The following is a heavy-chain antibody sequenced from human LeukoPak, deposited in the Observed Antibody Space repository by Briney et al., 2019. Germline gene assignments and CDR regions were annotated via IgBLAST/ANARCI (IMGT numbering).Heavy chain of an antibody. CDR1: GFTFSSYE. Sequence: PGGSLRLSCAASGFTFSSYEMNWVRQAPGKGLEWVSYISSSGSTIYYADSVKGRFTISRDNAKNSLYLQMNSLRAEDTAVYYCARRYGGTPTDAFDIWGQGTMVTVFS. CDR2: ISSSGSTI. V-gene: IGHV3-48*03. D-gene: IGHD4-23*01. J-gene: IGHJ3*02. CDR3: ARRYGGTPTDAFDI.